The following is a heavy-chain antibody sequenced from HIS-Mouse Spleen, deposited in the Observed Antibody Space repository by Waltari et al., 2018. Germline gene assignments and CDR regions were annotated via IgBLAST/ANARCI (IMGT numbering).Heavy chain of an antibody. D-gene: IGHD6-6*01. CDR1: GGSISSYY. Sequence: QVQLQESGPGLVKTSETLSLTCTVAGGSISSYYWSWIRQPPGKGLEWIGYIYYSGSTNYNPSLKSRVTISVDTSKNQFSLKLSSVTAADTAVYYCARVKYSNAFDIWGQGTMVTVSS. J-gene: IGHJ3*02. V-gene: IGHV4-59*01. CDR3: ARVKYSNAFDI. CDR2: IYYSGST.